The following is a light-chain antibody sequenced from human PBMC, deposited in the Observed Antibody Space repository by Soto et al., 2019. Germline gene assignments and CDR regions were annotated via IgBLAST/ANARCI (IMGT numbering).Light chain of an antibody. J-gene: IGKJ2*01. CDR1: QSVNSN. V-gene: IGKV3-15*01. CDR2: GAS. CDR3: QQYNNWPPYT. Sequence: EIVMTQSPATLSVSPGERATLSCRASQSVNSNLAWYQQKPGQAPSLLIYGASTRATGVPARFSGSGYGTEFTITISSLQSEDFAVYYCQQYNNWPPYTFGQGTKLEIK.